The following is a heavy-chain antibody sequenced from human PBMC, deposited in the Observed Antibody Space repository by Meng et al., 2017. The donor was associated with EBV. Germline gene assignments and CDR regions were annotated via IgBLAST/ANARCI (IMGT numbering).Heavy chain of an antibody. CDR2: LIPMSGAP. CDR3: ASESGRGFTPDY. CDR1: GGTFRSDA. Sequence: QVQWQQSGGKVKKAGSSGKVSCRTSGGTFRSDAVSWVRQAPGQGLEWMGGLIPMSGAPHYAQKFQDRVTIIADESTSTHSMELNNLRFEDTAMYYCASESGRGFTPDYWGQGTLVTVSS. D-gene: IGHD3-10*01. V-gene: IGHV1-69*01. J-gene: IGHJ4*02.